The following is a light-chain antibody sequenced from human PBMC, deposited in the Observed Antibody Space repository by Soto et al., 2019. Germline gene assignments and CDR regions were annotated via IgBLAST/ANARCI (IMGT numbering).Light chain of an antibody. CDR2: EVS. V-gene: IGLV2-23*02. CDR1: SSDVGSYNL. Sequence: QSALTQPASVSGSPGQSITISCTGTSSDVGSYNLVSWYQQHPGKAPKLMIYEVSKRPSGVSNRFSGSKSGNTASLTISGRQAEDEADYYCCSYAGSSTFLFGGGTKLTVL. CDR3: CSYAGSSTFL. J-gene: IGLJ2*01.